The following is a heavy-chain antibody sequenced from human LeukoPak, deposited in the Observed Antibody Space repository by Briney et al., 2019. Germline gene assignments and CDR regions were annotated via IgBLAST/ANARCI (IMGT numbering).Heavy chain of an antibody. CDR1: GFTFDDYA. V-gene: IGHV3-30*02. D-gene: IGHD2-2*02. CDR2: IRYDGSNK. Sequence: GGSLRLCCAASGFTFDDYAMHWVRQAPGKGLEWVSFIRYDGSNKYYADSVKGRFTISRDNSKNTLYLQMNSLRAEDTAVYYCAKDLRIYCSSTSCYSGIDYWGQGTLVIVSS. J-gene: IGHJ4*02. CDR3: AKDLRIYCSSTSCYSGIDY.